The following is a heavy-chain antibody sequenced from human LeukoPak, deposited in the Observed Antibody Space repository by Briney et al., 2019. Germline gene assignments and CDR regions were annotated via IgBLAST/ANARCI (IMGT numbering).Heavy chain of an antibody. CDR1: VGSFSGYY. V-gene: IGHV4-34*01. CDR2: ISYSGST. Sequence: SETLSLTCAVYVGSFSGYYWSWIRQPPGKGLEWIGEISYSGSTNYNPSLESRVTISVDTSKNQFSLKLSSVTAADTAVYYCARLTYGDPDYWGQGTLVTVSS. CDR3: ARLTYGDPDY. D-gene: IGHD4-17*01. J-gene: IGHJ4*02.